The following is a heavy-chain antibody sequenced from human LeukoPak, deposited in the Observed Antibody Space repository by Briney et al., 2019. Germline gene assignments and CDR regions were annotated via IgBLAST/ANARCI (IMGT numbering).Heavy chain of an antibody. J-gene: IGHJ3*02. Sequence: NPSETLSLTCTVSGGSISSSTYYWGWIRQPPGKGLEWIGSIYYSGSTYYNASLKSRVTISADTSKNQFSLKLSSVTAADTAVYYCARPLSASSSWHGDAFDIWGQGTMVTVSS. CDR3: ARPLSASSSWHGDAFDI. V-gene: IGHV4-39*01. CDR2: IYYSGST. D-gene: IGHD6-13*01. CDR1: GGSISSSTYY.